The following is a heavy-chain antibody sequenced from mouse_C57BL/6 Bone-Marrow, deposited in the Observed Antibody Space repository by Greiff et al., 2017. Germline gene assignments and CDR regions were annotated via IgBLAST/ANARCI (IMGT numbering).Heavy chain of an antibody. V-gene: IGHV5-12*01. CDR2: ISNGGGSP. J-gene: IGHJ3*01. D-gene: IGHD2-4*01. CDR3: ARHVYYDYDSWFAY. Sequence: EVMLVESGGGLVQPGGSLKLSCAASGFTFSDYYMYWVRQTPEKRLEWVAYISNGGGSPYYPDTVKGRFTISRDNAKNTLYLQMSRLKSEDTAMYYCARHVYYDYDSWFAYWGQGTLVTVSA. CDR1: GFTFSDYY.